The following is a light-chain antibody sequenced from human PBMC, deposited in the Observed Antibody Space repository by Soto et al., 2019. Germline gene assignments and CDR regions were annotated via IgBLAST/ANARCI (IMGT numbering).Light chain of an antibody. J-gene: IGLJ3*02. V-gene: IGLV2-14*01. CDR3: SSYTSSSTWV. Sequence: QSALTQPASVSGSPGQSITISCTGTSSDVGRYNFVSWHQQHPGKAPKLMIYEVSNRPSGVSNRFSGSKSGNTASLTISGLQAEDEADYYCSSYTSSSTWVFGGGTKLTVL. CDR2: EVS. CDR1: SSDVGRYNF.